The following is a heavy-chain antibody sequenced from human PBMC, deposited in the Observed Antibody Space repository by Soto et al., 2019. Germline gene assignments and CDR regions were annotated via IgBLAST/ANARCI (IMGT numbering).Heavy chain of an antibody. J-gene: IGHJ4*02. CDR1: GYTFTSYG. Sequence: ASVKVSCKASGYTFTSYGISWLRQAPGQGLEWMGWISAYNGNTNYAQKIQGRVPMTTDTSTSTAYMELRSLRSDDTAMYYCARDKVEMATIFDSWGQGTLVTVSS. CDR2: ISAYNGNT. CDR3: ARDKVEMATIFDS. D-gene: IGHD5-12*01. V-gene: IGHV1-18*04.